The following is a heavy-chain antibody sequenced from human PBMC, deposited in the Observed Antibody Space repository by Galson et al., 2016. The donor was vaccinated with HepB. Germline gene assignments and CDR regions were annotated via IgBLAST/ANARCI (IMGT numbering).Heavy chain of an antibody. J-gene: IGHJ3*02. CDR3: ARDAPMVFDALFDYGDYIQAFDI. CDR2: ISAYNDDT. V-gene: IGHV1-18*01. CDR1: GYTFTSFG. D-gene: IGHD4-17*01. Sequence: SVKVSCKASGYTFTSFGISWVRQAPGQGLEWMGWISAYNDDTNYAQNLQGRVTMTTDTSVNTAYMELRSLTSDDTAVYYCARDAPMVFDALFDYGDYIQAFDIWGQGTMVTVSS.